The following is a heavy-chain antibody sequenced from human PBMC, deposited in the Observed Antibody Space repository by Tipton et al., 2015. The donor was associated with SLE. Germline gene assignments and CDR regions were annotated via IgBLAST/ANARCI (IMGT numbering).Heavy chain of an antibody. V-gene: IGHV3-74*03. J-gene: IGHJ4*02. CDR3: VRDNYGVDY. CDR1: GFSFRNYW. D-gene: IGHD4-11*01. CDR2: INSDGSSA. Sequence: SLRLSCVASGFSFRNYWMLWVRQAPGKGLVWVSHINSDGSSATYADSVKGRFTISRDNARNTLYLEMNSLRAEDTAVYYSVRDNYGVDYWGQGTLVTVSS.